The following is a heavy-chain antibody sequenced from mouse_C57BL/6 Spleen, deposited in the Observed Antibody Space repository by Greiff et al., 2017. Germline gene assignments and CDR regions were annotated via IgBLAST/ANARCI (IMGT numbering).Heavy chain of an antibody. D-gene: IGHD2-4*01. CDR1: GYTFTDYD. CDR3: TRRRYDYDDAMDY. V-gene: IGHV1-15*01. J-gene: IGHJ4*01. CDR2: IDPETGGT. Sequence: QVHVKQSGAELVRPGASVTLSCKASGYTFTDYDMHWVKQTPVHGLEWIGAIDPETGGTAYNQKFKGKAILTADKSSSTAYMELRSLTSEDSAVYYCTRRRYDYDDAMDYWGQGTSVTVSS.